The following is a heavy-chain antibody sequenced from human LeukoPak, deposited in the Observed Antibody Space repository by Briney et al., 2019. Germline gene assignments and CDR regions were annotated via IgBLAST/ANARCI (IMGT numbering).Heavy chain of an antibody. CDR1: GGTFGSYA. D-gene: IGHD3-22*01. Sequence: ASVKVSCKASGGTFGSYAISWVRQAPGQGLEWMGRIIPIFGTANYAQKFQGRVTITTDESTSTAYMELSSLRSEDTAVYYCAREAYYYDSSGYYYVKLAEYFQHWGQGTLVTVSS. CDR3: AREAYYYDSSGYYYVKLAEYFQH. CDR2: IIPIFGTA. V-gene: IGHV1-69*05. J-gene: IGHJ1*01.